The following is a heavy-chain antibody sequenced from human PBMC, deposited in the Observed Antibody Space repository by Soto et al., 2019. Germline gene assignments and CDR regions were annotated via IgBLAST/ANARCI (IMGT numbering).Heavy chain of an antibody. D-gene: IGHD3-3*02. CDR3: ASPKIAFYNWFDP. CDR1: GGSFSGYY. CDR2: INHGGTS. J-gene: IGHJ5*02. Sequence: PSETLSLTCAVHGGSFSGYYWDWIRQPPGKGLEWIGEINHGGTSNYNPSLKSRAIISVDTSKNQFSLKLSSVTAADTAVYYCASPKIAFYNWFDPWGQGTLVT. V-gene: IGHV4-34*01.